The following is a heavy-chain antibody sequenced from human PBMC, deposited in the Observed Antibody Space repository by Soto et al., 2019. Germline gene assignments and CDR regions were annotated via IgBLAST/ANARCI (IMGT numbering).Heavy chain of an antibody. V-gene: IGHV1-69*13. D-gene: IGHD6-13*01. J-gene: IGHJ6*02. CDR3: ARVPQLATFYRGYYYYGMDV. Sequence: GASVKVSCKASGGTFSSYAISWVRQAPGQGLEWMGGIIPIFGTANYAQKFQGRVTITADESTSTAYMELSSLRSEDTAVYYCARVPQLATFYRGYYYYGMDVWGQGTTVTVSS. CDR1: GGTFSSYA. CDR2: IIPIFGTA.